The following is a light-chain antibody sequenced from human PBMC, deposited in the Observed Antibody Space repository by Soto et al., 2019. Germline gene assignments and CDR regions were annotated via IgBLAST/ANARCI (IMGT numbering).Light chain of an antibody. V-gene: IGKV1-6*01. CDR2: AAS. J-gene: IGKJ2*01. CDR3: LQDYNRPYT. Sequence: AIQMTQSPSSLSASVGDRVTITCRASQGIGNDLGGYQQKPGKAPKLLIYAASSLESGVPSRFSGSGSGTDFTLTISSLQPEDFATYYCLQDYNRPYTFGQGSRLEIK. CDR1: QGIGND.